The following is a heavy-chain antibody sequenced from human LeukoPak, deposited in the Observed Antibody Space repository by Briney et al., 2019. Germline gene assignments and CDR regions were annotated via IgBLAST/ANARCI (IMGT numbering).Heavy chain of an antibody. CDR3: ASGSDSSY. CDR2: IHIDGTT. Sequence: GGSLRLSCAASGITVSNNYMNWVRQAPGNWLQRVSVIHIDGTTYYADSVKGRFTFSRDNSKNTVYLEINSLRPEDTALYYGASGSDSSYWGQGTLVTVSS. V-gene: IGHV3-66*02. D-gene: IGHD6-19*01. J-gene: IGHJ4*02. CDR1: GITVSNNY.